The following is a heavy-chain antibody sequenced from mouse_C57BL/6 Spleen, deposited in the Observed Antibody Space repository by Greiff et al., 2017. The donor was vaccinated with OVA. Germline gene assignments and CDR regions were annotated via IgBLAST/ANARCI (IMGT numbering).Heavy chain of an antibody. J-gene: IGHJ2*01. V-gene: IGHV14-4*01. Sequence: EVKLMESGAELVRPGASVKLSCTASGFNIKDDYMHWVKQRPEQGLEWIGWIDPENGDTEYASKFQGKATITADTSSNTAYLQLSSLTSEDTSVYYCTTEGQLRLRFFDYWGQGTTLTVSS. CDR1: GFNIKDDY. CDR3: TTEGQLRLRFFDY. CDR2: IDPENGDT. D-gene: IGHD3-2*02.